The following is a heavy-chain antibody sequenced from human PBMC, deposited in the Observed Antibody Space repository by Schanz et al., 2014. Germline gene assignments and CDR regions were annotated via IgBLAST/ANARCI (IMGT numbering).Heavy chain of an antibody. J-gene: IGHJ4*02. CDR1: GFTFSSYA. Sequence: VQLVESGGGLVKPGGSLRLSCAASGFTFSSYAMHWVRQAPGKGLEWVALISNDGSIKYYADSVEGRFTISRDNSRNTLYLQMNSRRAEDTAVYYCAEGLYYDNTGGGFDYWGQGTLVTVSS. V-gene: IGHV3-30-3*02. CDR3: AEGLYYDNTGGGFDY. CDR2: ISNDGSIK. D-gene: IGHD3-16*01.